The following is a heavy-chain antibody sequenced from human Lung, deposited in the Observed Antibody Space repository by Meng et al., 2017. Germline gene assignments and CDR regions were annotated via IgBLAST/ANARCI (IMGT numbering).Heavy chain of an antibody. Sequence: QVQLQESGPGLVKPSGTLSLTCVVSGGSIRSSNWWSWVRQPPGKGLEWIGEIYHSGSTNYNPSLKSRVTISVDKSKNQFSLKLSPVTAADTAVYYCARRGLWLDPQNFDYWGQGTLVTVSS. CDR3: ARRGLWLDPQNFDY. CDR1: GGSIRSSNW. J-gene: IGHJ4*02. CDR2: IYHSGST. V-gene: IGHV4-4*02. D-gene: IGHD6-19*01.